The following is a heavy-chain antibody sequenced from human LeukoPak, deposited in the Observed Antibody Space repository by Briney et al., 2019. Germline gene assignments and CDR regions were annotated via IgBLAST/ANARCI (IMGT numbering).Heavy chain of an antibody. CDR1: GFTFSSYG. CDR3: AKDGGGRWYFDY. Sequence: SGGSLRLSCAASGFTFSSYGMHWVRQAPGKGLEWVAVISYDGSNKYYADSVEGRFTISRDNSKTTLYLQMNSLRAEDMAVYYCAKDGGGRWYFDYWGQGTLVTVSS. J-gene: IGHJ4*02. D-gene: IGHD2-15*01. CDR2: ISYDGSNK. V-gene: IGHV3-30*18.